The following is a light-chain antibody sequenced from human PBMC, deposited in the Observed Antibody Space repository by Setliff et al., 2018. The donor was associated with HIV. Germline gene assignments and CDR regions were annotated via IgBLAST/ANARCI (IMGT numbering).Light chain of an antibody. Sequence: QSALTQPASVSGSPGQSITISCTGTSSDVGGYYYASWYQQHPGKAPKVMIYDVNKRPSGVSNRFSGSKSGNTASLTISGLQPEDEADYYCASHRDTNTLEVFGTGTKVTVL. CDR2: DVN. CDR1: SSDVGGYYY. CDR3: ASHRDTNTLEV. J-gene: IGLJ1*01. V-gene: IGLV2-14*03.